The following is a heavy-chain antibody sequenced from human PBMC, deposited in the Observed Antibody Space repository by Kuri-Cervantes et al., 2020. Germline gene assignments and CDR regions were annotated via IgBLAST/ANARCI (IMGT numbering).Heavy chain of an antibody. V-gene: IGHV3-21*03. J-gene: IGHJ3*02. D-gene: IGHD3-10*01. CDR1: GFTFSSYS. Sequence: GESLKISCAASGFTFSSYSMNWVRQAPGKGLEWVSSISTSSIYIYYADSVKGRFTISRDNAKNSLFSQMNSLRAEDTAVYYCAREAITMVRGVIITRAFDIWGQGTMVTVSS. CDR2: ISTSSIYI. CDR3: AREAITMVRGVIITRAFDI.